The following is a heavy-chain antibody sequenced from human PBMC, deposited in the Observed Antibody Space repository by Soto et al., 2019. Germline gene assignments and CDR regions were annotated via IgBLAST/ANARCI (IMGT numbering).Heavy chain of an antibody. V-gene: IGHV4-39*01. Sequence: QLHLQESGPGLVKPSETLSLTCTVCSGSITSGSHYWGWIRQPPGKGLEWIGSIYYSGGTFYNPSLQSRVTISVDMSKNQFSLKLSSVTAADTAVYYCARAGTGTYSYYNYNGMDVWGQGTTVNVFS. J-gene: IGHJ6*02. D-gene: IGHD1-7*01. CDR1: SGSITSGSHY. CDR2: IYYSGGT. CDR3: ARAGTGTYSYYNYNGMDV.